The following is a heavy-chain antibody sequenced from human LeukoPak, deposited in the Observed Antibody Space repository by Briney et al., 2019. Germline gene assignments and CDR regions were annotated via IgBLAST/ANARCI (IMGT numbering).Heavy chain of an antibody. CDR2: ISNSSSYI. J-gene: IGHJ4*02. D-gene: IGHD2-21*02. V-gene: IGHV3-21*04. CDR3: ARDTALGRDY. Sequence: GGSLRLSCAASGFTFSSYSMNWVRQAPGKGLEWVSSISNSSSYIYYADSVKGRFTISRDNAKNSLYLQMNSQRAEDTAVYYCARDTALGRDYWGQGTLVTVSS. CDR1: GFTFSSYS.